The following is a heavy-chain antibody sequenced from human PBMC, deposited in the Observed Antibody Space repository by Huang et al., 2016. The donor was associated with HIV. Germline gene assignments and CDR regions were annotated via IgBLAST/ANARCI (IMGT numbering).Heavy chain of an antibody. J-gene: IGHJ3*02. CDR1: GYTFTSYG. V-gene: IGHV1-18*01. CDR3: ARDPKYHRIGYYRQRRGIDI. CDR2: IRASSVDT. Sequence: QIQLMQSGPELKQPGASVKVSCKASGYTFTSYGITWVRQAPGQGPEGMGWIRASSVDTEYAQKFQGRVTLTTDTSTNIAYMELRSLRSDDTAKYYCARDPKYHRIGYYRQRRGIDIWGQGTMVIVSS. D-gene: IGHD3-22*01.